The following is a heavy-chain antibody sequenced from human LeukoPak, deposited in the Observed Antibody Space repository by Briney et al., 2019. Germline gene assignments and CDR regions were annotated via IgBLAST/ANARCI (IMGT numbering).Heavy chain of an antibody. V-gene: IGHV3-23*01. CDR3: AKGRSSYDYVWFDP. CDR1: GFSFSSYA. J-gene: IGHJ5*02. CDR2: ISGSGGST. D-gene: IGHD5-12*01. Sequence: GGSLRLSCAASGFSFSSYAMSWVRQAPGKGLEWVWAISGSGGSTYYAASVKGRFTISRDNPKNMLYLQMNSLRAEDTAVYYCAKGRSSYDYVWFDPWGQGTLVTVSS.